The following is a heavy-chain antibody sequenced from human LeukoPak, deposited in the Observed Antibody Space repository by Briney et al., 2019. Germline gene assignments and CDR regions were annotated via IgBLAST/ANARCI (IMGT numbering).Heavy chain of an antibody. CDR2: IRDKAYGGTT. J-gene: IGHJ4*02. V-gene: IGHV3-49*03. D-gene: IGHD2-2*01. CDR3: TRDCSSTNCFVDS. CDR1: GFTFGDYA. Sequence: PGGSLRLSCTASGFTFGDYAMSWFRQAPGKGLEWVSLIRDKAYGGTTEYAASVKGRFTISRDDSKNIAYLQVNSLKTEGTGVYYCTRDCSSTNCFVDSWGQGTLVTVSS.